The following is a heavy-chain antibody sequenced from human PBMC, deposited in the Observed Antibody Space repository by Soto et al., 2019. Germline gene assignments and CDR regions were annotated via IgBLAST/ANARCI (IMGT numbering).Heavy chain of an antibody. CDR3: ARGGRITIFGVVTTIDY. CDR2: ISSSSSYI. Sequence: EVQLVESGGGLVKPGGSLRLSCAASGFTFSSYSMNWVRQAPGKGLEWVSSISSSSSYIYYADSVKGRFTISRDNAKNSLYLQMNSLRAADTAVYYCARGGRITIFGVVTTIDYWGQGTLVTVSS. V-gene: IGHV3-21*01. J-gene: IGHJ4*02. D-gene: IGHD3-3*01. CDR1: GFTFSSYS.